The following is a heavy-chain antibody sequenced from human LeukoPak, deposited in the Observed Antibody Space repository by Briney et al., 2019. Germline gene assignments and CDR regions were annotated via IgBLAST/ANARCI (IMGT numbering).Heavy chain of an antibody. V-gene: IGHV1-2*02. Sequence: ASVKVSCKASGYTFTDYYMHWVRQAPGQGLEWMGWLNPNSGATNFAQKFQGRVTMTRDTSISTTYMELSRLRSDDTAVYYCARDLGFCSGGSCGSMTTVTSYDSWGQGTLVTVSS. CDR2: LNPNSGAT. CDR3: ARDLGFCSGGSCGSMTTVTSYDS. J-gene: IGHJ4*02. D-gene: IGHD2-15*01. CDR1: GYTFTDYY.